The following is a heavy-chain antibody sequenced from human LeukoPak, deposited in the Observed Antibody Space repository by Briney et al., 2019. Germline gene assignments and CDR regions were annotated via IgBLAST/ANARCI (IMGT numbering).Heavy chain of an antibody. CDR2: ISASDGTT. CDR3: ARGPRNDP. V-gene: IGHV1-18*01. Sequence: ASVKVSCKASGYSFSIYGITWARQAPGQGLEYLGWISASDGTTNYAQKVQDRVTMTTDTSTSTAYLELSSLRSDDTAVYFCARGPRNDPWGQGTLVTVSS. J-gene: IGHJ5*02. CDR1: GYSFSIYG. D-gene: IGHD1-14*01.